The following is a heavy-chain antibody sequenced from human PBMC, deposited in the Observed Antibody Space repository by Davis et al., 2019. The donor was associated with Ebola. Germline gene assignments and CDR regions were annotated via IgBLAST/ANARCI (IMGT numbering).Heavy chain of an antibody. J-gene: IGHJ4*02. CDR3: AKDISPHNGVIVTQVDS. Sequence: AASVKVSCKASGYTFTSYDINWVRQAPGQGLEWMGWMNPNSGNTGYAQKFQGRVTMTRNTSISTAYMELSSLRSEDTAVYYCAKDISPHNGVIVTQVDSWGQGTLVTVSS. CDR1: GYTFTSYD. CDR2: MNPNSGNT. D-gene: IGHD1-1*01. V-gene: IGHV1-8*01.